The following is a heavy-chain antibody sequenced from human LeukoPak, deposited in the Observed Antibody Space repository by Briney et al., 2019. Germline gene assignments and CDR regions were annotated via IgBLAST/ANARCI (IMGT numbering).Heavy chain of an antibody. V-gene: IGHV3-30*04. CDR2: MSFDGGSK. J-gene: IGHJ4*02. D-gene: IGHD4-23*01. CDR1: GFTFSIYS. Sequence: PGGSLRLSCAASGFTFSIYSMHWVRQPPGKGLEWVAVMSFDGGSKYYADSVKGRFTISRDNSKNTLYLQMNSLRTEDTAVYYCARARYGGNWGELAYWGQGTLVTVSS. CDR3: ARARYGGNWGELAY.